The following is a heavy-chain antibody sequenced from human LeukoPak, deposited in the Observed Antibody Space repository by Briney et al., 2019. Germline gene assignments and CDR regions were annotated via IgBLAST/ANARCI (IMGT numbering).Heavy chain of an antibody. CDR3: AKDLGRGFRYSSGTSRVGESFGMDV. Sequence: QPGGSLRLSCAASGFTFSSYAIKWVRQAPGKGPECVSVIRGGGGSTYYADSVTGRFNISRDNAKNPVTLVMNSLRAEDTAVYYCAKDLGRGFRYSSGTSRVGESFGMDVWGQGTMVTVSS. V-gene: IGHV3-23*01. CDR1: GFTFSSYA. CDR2: IRGGGGST. J-gene: IGHJ6*02. D-gene: IGHD3-10*01.